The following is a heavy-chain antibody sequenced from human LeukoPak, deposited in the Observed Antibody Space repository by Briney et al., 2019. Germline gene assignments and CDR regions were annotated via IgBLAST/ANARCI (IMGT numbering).Heavy chain of an antibody. V-gene: IGHV3-23*01. CDR1: GFTFSSYA. J-gene: IGHJ3*02. Sequence: GGSLRLSCAASGFTFSSYAMSWVRQAPGKGLEWVSAISGSGGSTYYAVSGKGRLPISRDNSKHTLYLQMNRLRAEGTAVYYCAKDLICGGFSVVTPGAFYIWGQEKMFTLSS. CDR2: ISGSGGST. D-gene: IGHD3-16*02. CDR3: AKDLICGGFSVVTPGAFYI.